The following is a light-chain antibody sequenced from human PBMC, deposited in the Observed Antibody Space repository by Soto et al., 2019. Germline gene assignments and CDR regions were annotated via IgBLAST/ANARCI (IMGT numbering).Light chain of an antibody. CDR2: SVS. CDR1: SSDIGSNNY. Sequence: QSVLTQPASVSGSPGQSITISCTGTSSDIGSNNYVSWFQQRPGKAPTLIIYSVSKRPSGVSTHFSGSKSGNTASLTISGVMPEDEAEYYCSSYTTTTRLFGGGTKLT. CDR3: SSYTTTTRL. V-gene: IGLV2-14*01. J-gene: IGLJ3*02.